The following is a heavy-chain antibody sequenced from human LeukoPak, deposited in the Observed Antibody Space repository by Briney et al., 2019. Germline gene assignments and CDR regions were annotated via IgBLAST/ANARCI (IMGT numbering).Heavy chain of an antibody. CDR3: AKHGGRYFDS. Sequence: PSETLSLTCAVCGGSISTNTWWSWVRQPPGKGLEWIGQTSHDGNADYTPSLKSRVTISVDKSKNQLSLKLNSVTAADSAVYYCAKHGGRYFDSWGQGTLVTVSS. D-gene: IGHD4-23*01. V-gene: IGHV4-4*02. CDR1: GGSISTNTW. J-gene: IGHJ4*02. CDR2: TSHDGNA.